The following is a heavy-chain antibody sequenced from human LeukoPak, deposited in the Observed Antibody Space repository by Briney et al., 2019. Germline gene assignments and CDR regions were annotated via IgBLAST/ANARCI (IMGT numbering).Heavy chain of an antibody. CDR2: ISSKANSYAT. D-gene: IGHD5-24*01. CDR3: TPYRDRNWFDP. J-gene: IGHJ5*02. CDR1: GFTFSSYG. Sequence: GGSLRLSCAASGFTFSSYGMHWVRQASGKGLEWVGRISSKANSYATTYAASVNGRFTISRDDSKNTAYLQMNSLKTEDTAVYYCTPYRDRNWFDPWGQGTLVTVSS. V-gene: IGHV3-73*01.